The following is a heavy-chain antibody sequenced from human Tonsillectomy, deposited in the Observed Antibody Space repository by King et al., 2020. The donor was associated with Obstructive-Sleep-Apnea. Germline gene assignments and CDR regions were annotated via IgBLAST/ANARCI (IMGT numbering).Heavy chain of an antibody. CDR3: AREESAYYGAGPMDV. CDR1: GGSMSSFY. V-gene: IGHV4-4*07. D-gene: IGHD3-10*01. J-gene: IGHJ6*02. CDR2: IYTSGST. Sequence: VQLQESGPGLVKPSETLSLTCSVSGGSMSSFYWSWIRQAAGKGLEWVGRIYTSGSTNYNPSLKSRVPFSVDTSNNQISLKLSSVTAADTAVYYCAREESAYYGAGPMDVWGQGTTVTVSS.